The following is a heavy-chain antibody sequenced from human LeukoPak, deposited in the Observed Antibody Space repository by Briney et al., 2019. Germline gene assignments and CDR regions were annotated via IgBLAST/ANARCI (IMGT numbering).Heavy chain of an antibody. CDR2: IYHSGST. D-gene: IGHD3-9*01. J-gene: IGHJ2*01. V-gene: IGHV4-4*02. CDR1: GGSISSSNW. CDR3: ARESPGLRYFDWLPAGYFDL. Sequence: SGTLSLTCAVSGGSISSSNWWSWVRQPPGKGLEWIGEIYHSGSTNYNPSLKSRVTISVDKSKNQFSLKLSSVTAADTAVYYCARESPGLRYFDWLPAGYFDLWGRGTLVTVSS.